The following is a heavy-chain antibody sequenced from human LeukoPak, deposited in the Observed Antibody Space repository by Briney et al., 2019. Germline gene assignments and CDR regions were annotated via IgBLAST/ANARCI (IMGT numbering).Heavy chain of an antibody. J-gene: IGHJ4*02. Sequence: GGSLRLSCAASGFTFNTYWMHWVRQSPEKGLEWVSRINAGGDIINYADSVEGRFTISRDNAKNSLYLQMNSLRAEDTAVYYCARDGLNWGSPPYFDYWGQGTLVTVSS. V-gene: IGHV3-74*01. D-gene: IGHD7-27*01. CDR2: INAGGDII. CDR3: ARDGLNWGSPPYFDY. CDR1: GFTFNTYW.